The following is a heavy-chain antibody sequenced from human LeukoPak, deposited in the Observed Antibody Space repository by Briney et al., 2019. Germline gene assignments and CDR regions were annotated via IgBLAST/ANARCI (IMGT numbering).Heavy chain of an antibody. CDR2: IYYSGST. D-gene: IGHD6-19*01. J-gene: IGHJ4*02. V-gene: IGHV4-39*01. Sequence: SETLSLTCTVSGGSISSSSYYWGWIRQPPGKGLEWIGSIYYSGSTYYNPSLKSRVTISVDTSKNQFSLKLSSVTAADTAVYYRARVGVVGWYYLFDYWGQGTLVTVSS. CDR3: ARVGVVGWYYLFDY. CDR1: GGSISSSSYY.